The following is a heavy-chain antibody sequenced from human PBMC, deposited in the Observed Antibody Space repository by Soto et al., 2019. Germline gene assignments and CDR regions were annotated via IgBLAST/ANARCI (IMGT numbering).Heavy chain of an antibody. V-gene: IGHV4-39*01. CDR1: GGSINTGPYY. Sequence: XETLSLTCTVSGGSINTGPYYWGWIRQPPGKGREWIGSISYSGGTHDNPSLKSRPTMSVDTSKTQFSLSLSSVTAADTAVYYCARHGGNDSGYPRYFDYWGQGSLVTVSS. CDR3: ARHGGNDSGYPRYFDY. D-gene: IGHD3-9*01. J-gene: IGHJ4*02. CDR2: ISYSGGT.